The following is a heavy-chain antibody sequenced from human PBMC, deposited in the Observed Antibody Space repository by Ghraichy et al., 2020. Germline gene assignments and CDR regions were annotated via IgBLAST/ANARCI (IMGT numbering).Heavy chain of an antibody. CDR3: ARTWADSGSGWYRYYYYGMDV. CDR1: GFSLSTSGMC. J-gene: IGHJ6*02. D-gene: IGHD6-19*01. CDR2: IDWDDDK. V-gene: IGHV2-70*01. Sequence: QTLSLTCTFSGFSLSTSGMCVSWIRQPPGKALEWLALIDWDDDKYYSTSLKTRLTISKDTSKNQVVLTMTNMDPVDTATYYCARTWADSGSGWYRYYYYGMDVWGQGTTVTVSS.